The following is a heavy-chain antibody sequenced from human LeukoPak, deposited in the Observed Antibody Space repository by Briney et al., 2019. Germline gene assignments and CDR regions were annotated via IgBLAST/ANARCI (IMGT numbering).Heavy chain of an antibody. J-gene: IGHJ3*02. CDR2: ISAYNGNT. V-gene: IGHV1-18*01. D-gene: IGHD3-22*01. CDR1: GYTFTSYG. Sequence: GASAKVSCKASGYTFTSYGISWVRRAPGQGLEWMGWISAYNGNTNYAQKLQGRVTMTTDTSTSTAYMELRSLRSDDTAVYYCARDFVPSFRYDSSGQGAFDIWGQGTMVTVSS. CDR3: ARDFVPSFRYDSSGQGAFDI.